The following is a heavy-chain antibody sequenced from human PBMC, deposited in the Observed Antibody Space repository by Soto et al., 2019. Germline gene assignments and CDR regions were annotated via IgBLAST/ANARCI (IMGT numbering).Heavy chain of an antibody. CDR2: ISGDGGRA. V-gene: IGHV3-23*01. Sequence: GSLPLTCSASGVTFSNDAMNWVRQAPGKGLEWVSVISGDGGRASYADSVQVRFTISRDNSNNTLYLQMNSLRAEDTAIYSCVREGSGWYSRGSFDFWGRGTMVTV. CDR3: VREGSGWYSRGSFDF. CDR1: GVTFSNDA. D-gene: IGHD6-19*01. J-gene: IGHJ3*01.